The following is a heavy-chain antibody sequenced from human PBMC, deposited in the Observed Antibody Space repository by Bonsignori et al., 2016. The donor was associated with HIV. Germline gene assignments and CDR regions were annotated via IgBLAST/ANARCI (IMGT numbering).Heavy chain of an antibody. D-gene: IGHD3-22*01. V-gene: IGHV4-34*01. CDR2: INHSGST. Sequence: VRQMPGKGLEWIGEINHSGSTNYSPSLKSRVTISVDTSKNQFSLKLSSVTAADTAVYYCARGHYDSSSLDYWGQGTLVTVSS. J-gene: IGHJ4*02. CDR3: ARGHYDSSSLDY.